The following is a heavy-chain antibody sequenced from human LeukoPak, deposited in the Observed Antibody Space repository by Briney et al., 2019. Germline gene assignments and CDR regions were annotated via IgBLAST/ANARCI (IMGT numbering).Heavy chain of an antibody. V-gene: IGHV4-31*03. Sequence: SETLSLTCNVSGASMRSETHYWSWLRQHPGKGPEWIAYIYYTAGAYYNPSLESRVSISLDASENQFSLKLTSVTAADTAVYYCAGGQRELKYAPDYWGQGTLVTVSS. D-gene: IGHD2-2*01. J-gene: IGHJ4*02. CDR2: IYYTAGA. CDR3: AGGQRELKYAPDY. CDR1: GASMRSETHY.